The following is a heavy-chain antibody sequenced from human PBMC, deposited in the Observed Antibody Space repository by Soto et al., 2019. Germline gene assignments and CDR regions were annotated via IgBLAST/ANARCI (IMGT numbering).Heavy chain of an antibody. CDR2: ISWNSGSI. CDR3: AKPAYSSSWRVAVFDY. J-gene: IGHJ4*02. CDR1: GFTFDDYA. D-gene: IGHD6-13*01. V-gene: IGHV3-9*01. Sequence: AGGSLRLSCAASGFTFDDYAMYWVRQAPGKGLEWVSAISWNSGSIGYADSVKGRFTISRDNSKNTLYLQMNSLRAEDTAVYYCAKPAYSSSWRVAVFDYWGQGTLVTVSS.